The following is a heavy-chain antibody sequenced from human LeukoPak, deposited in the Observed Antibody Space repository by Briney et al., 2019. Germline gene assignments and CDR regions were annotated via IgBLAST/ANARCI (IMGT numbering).Heavy chain of an antibody. CDR3: ATYAGSSSKYFQD. Sequence: GESLKISCKGSGYSFTIYWIGWVRQMPGKGLEWMGIIYPGDSDTRYSPSFQGQITISADKSISTAYLQRSSLQASDAAMYYCATYAGSSSKYFQDWGQGTLVTVSS. J-gene: IGHJ1*01. CDR1: GYSFTIYW. D-gene: IGHD3-10*01. CDR2: IYPGDSDT. V-gene: IGHV5-51*01.